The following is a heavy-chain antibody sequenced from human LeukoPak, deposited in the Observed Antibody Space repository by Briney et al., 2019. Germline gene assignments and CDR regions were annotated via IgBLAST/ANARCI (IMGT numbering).Heavy chain of an antibody. Sequence: SETLSLTCTVSGDSISGFYWSWIRQPPGKGLEWIGYIYYSGTTNYNPSLNSRVTISRDTSKNHFSLQLSSVTAADTAVYFCARGRVSSSTWHSTYYYYFYMDVWGKGTTVTVSS. J-gene: IGHJ6*03. D-gene: IGHD4-11*01. CDR2: IYYSGTT. V-gene: IGHV4-59*01. CDR1: GDSISGFY. CDR3: ARGRVSSSTWHSTYYYYFYMDV.